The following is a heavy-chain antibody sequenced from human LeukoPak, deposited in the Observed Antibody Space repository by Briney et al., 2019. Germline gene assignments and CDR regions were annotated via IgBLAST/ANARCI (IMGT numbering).Heavy chain of an antibody. CDR3: ARGSARIAGDYFDY. D-gene: IGHD6-13*01. Sequence: GGSLRLSCAVSGFTFRTYWMHWVRQVPGEGLVWVSRINEDGSITNYADSVKGRLSISRDNAKNSLYLQMNSLRAEDTAVYYCARGSARIAGDYFDYWGQGNLVTVSS. J-gene: IGHJ4*02. CDR2: INEDGSIT. CDR1: GFTFRTYW. V-gene: IGHV3-74*01.